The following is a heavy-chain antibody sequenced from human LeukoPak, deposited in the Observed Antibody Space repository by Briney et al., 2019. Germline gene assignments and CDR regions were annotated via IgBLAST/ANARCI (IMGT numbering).Heavy chain of an antibody. V-gene: IGHV3-23*01. CDR1: GVTLSSYA. CDR2: ISSSGSGGNT. J-gene: IGHJ2*01. D-gene: IGHD1-26*01. Sequence: SGGSLRLSCAASGVTLSSYAMSWARQAPGKGLEWVSGISSSGSGGNTYYADSVKGRFTISRDSSKNTLFLRMNTLGAEDTAIYYCAKDRTVGASYRYFDLWGRGTLVTVSS. CDR3: AKDRTVGASYRYFDL.